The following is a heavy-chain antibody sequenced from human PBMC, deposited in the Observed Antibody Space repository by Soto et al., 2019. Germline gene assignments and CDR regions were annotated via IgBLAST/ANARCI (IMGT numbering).Heavy chain of an antibody. D-gene: IGHD3-10*01. CDR2: IYTSGNT. CDR3: ATSLWFGTQPEI. V-gene: IGHV4-4*07. Sequence: QVQLQESGPGLVKPLETLSLTCTVSGGSISSYHWSWIRQSAGKGLEWIGRIYTSGNTHYNPSLKSRVTVSIDTSKNQFFLTVNSVTAADTAVYYCATSLWFGTQPEIWGPGTLVTVSS. CDR1: GGSISSYH. J-gene: IGHJ4*02.